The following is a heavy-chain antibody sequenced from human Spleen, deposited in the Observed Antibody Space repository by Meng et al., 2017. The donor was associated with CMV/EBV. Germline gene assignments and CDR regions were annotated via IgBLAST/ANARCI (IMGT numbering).Heavy chain of an antibody. CDR3: ARNGQKTGTPSNY. CDR2: ISSSSNYI. V-gene: IGHV3-21*01. J-gene: IGHJ4*02. Sequence: GESLKISCVASGFTFTTYSMNWVRQAPGKGLEWVSSISSSSNYIYYADSVKGRFTISRDDAKNSLYLQMNSLRAEDTAVYYCARNGQKTGTPSNYWGQGTLVTVSS. CDR1: GFTFTTYS. D-gene: IGHD1-1*01.